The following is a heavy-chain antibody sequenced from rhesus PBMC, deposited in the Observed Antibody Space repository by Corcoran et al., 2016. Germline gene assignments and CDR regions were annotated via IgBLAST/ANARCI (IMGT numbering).Heavy chain of an antibody. J-gene: IGHJ4*01. D-gene: IGHD3-9*01. V-gene: IGHV1S9*01. CDR2: INTSKGNT. CDR3: TRRGMNY. Sequence: QVQLVQSGAEVKKPGASVKLSCKASGYTFTSYYLNWVKQATGQVLEWRGWINTSKGNTGYAQKFQGRVTRTRDTSTSTAYMELNSLRSEDTAVYYCTRRGMNYWGQGVLSPSPQ. CDR1: GYTFTSYY.